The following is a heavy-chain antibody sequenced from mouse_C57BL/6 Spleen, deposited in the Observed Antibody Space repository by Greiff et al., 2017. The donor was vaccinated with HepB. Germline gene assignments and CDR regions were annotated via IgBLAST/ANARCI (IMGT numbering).Heavy chain of an antibody. V-gene: IGHV1-55*01. CDR3: ARRRAAQATWDY. CDR1: GYTFTSYW. Sequence: QVQLQQPGAELVKPGASVKMSCKASGYTFTSYWITWVKQRPGQGLEWIGDIYPGSGSTNYNEKFKSKATLTVDTSSSTAYMQLSSLTSEDSAVYYCARRRAAQATWDYWGQGTTLTVSS. CDR2: IYPGSGST. J-gene: IGHJ2*01. D-gene: IGHD3-2*02.